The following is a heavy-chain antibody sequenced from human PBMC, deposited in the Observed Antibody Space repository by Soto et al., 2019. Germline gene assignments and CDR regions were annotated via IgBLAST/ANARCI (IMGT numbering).Heavy chain of an antibody. CDR3: AKAISWVEGTHYYGMDV. D-gene: IGHD1-1*01. CDR1: GFTFSSYG. V-gene: IGHV3-30*18. CDR2: ISYDGSNK. J-gene: IGHJ6*02. Sequence: QVQLVESGGGVVQPGRSLRLSCAASGFTFSSYGMHWVRQAPAKGLEWVALISYDGSNKYYADSVKGRFTISRDNSKNALYLEMNSRSAADRAVYDWAKAISWVEGTHYYGMDVWGQGTTVTVSS.